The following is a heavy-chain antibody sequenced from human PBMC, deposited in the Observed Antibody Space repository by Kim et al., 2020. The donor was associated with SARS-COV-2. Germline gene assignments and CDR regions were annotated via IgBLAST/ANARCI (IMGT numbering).Heavy chain of an antibody. CDR2: ISNSGST. J-gene: IGHJ2*01. CDR1: GASISTYH. V-gene: IGHV4-59*08. CDR3: ARRGWYSDI. D-gene: IGHD2-15*01. Sequence: SETLSLTCTVSGASISTYHWRWIRQPPGKGLEWIGYISNSGSTHYNPSLRSRVTISVDTSKNQFSLMLTSVTAADTAVYYCARRGWYSDIWGRGTLVTVSS.